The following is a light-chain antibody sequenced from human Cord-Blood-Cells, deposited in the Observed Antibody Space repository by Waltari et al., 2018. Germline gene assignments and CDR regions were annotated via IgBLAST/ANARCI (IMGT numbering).Light chain of an antibody. CDR2: EGS. J-gene: IGLJ1*01. Sequence: QSALTQPASVSGSPGQSITISCTGTSSDVGSYNLFSWYQQHPGKAPKLMIYEGSKPPSGVSNRFSSSKSGNTASLTISGLQAEDEADYYCCSYAGSSTYVFGTGTKVTVL. CDR1: SSDVGSYNL. CDR3: CSYAGSSTYV. V-gene: IGLV2-23*01.